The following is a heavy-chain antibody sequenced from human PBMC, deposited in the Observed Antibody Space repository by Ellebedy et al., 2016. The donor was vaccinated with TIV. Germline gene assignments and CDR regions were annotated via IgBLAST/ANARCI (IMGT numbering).Heavy chain of an antibody. CDR3: ARDRGVVGDTNGFYY. Sequence: AASVKVSCKASGYTFTSYYMHWVRQAPGQGLEWMGIINPSGGSTSYAQKLQGRVTMTRDTSTSTVYMELRSVRSEDTAVYYCARDRGVVGDTNGFYYWGQGTLVTVSS. D-gene: IGHD1-26*01. CDR2: INPSGGST. CDR1: GYTFTSYY. J-gene: IGHJ4*02. V-gene: IGHV1-46*04.